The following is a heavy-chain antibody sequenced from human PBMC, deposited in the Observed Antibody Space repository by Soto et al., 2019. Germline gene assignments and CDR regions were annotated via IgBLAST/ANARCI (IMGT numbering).Heavy chain of an antibody. D-gene: IGHD2-8*02. J-gene: IGHJ6*02. CDR1: GGSISSSSYY. Sequence: PSETLSLTCTVSGGSISSSSYYWGWIRQPPGKGLGWIGSIYYSGSTYYNPSLKSRVTISVDTSKNQFSLKLSSVTAADTAVYYCARSVTGTGHYYYYYGLDVWGQGTTVTVSS. CDR3: ARSVTGTGHYYYYYGLDV. CDR2: IYYSGST. V-gene: IGHV4-39*01.